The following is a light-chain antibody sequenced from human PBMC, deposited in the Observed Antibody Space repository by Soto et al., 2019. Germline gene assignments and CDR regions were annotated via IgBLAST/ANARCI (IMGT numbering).Light chain of an antibody. Sequence: DIQMTQSPSILSASVGDRVTITCRASQSISSWVAWYQQKPGKAPKLLIYDASRLESGVPSRFSGIGSGTECTLTITSLQPDDFAPYHCQQYDSYAWTVGQGTKVEIK. CDR2: DAS. CDR1: QSISSW. CDR3: QQYDSYAWT. J-gene: IGKJ1*01. V-gene: IGKV1-5*01.